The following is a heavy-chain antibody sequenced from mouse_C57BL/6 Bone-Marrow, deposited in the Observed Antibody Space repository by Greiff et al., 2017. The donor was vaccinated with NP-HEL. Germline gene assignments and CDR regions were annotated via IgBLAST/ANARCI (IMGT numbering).Heavy chain of an antibody. CDR1: GFTFSDYY. CDR3: ARLYGGGYFDV. D-gene: IGHD1-1*02. CDR2: ISNGGGST. Sequence: DVKLVESGGGLVQPGGSLKLSCAASGFTFSDYYMYWVRQTPEKRLEWVAYISNGGGSTYYPDTVKGRFTISRDNAKNTLYLQMSRLKSEDTAMYYCARLYGGGYFDVWGTGTTVTVSS. J-gene: IGHJ1*03. V-gene: IGHV5-12*01.